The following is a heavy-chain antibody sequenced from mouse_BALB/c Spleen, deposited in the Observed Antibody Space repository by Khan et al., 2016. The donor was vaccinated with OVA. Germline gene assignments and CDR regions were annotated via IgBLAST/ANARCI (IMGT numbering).Heavy chain of an antibody. J-gene: IGHJ4*01. CDR3: ARAYYRYDGYYAMDY. Sequence: VELVESGPGLVAPSQSLSSTCTVSGFSLSRYDIHWVRQPPGKGLEWLGVIWGGGGTDYNSTLKSRLSISKDNSKSQVFLKMNSLQTDDTAMYYCARAYYRYDGYYAMDYWGTGTSVTVSS. CDR2: IWGGGGT. D-gene: IGHD2-14*01. V-gene: IGHV2-6-4*01. CDR1: GFSLSRYD.